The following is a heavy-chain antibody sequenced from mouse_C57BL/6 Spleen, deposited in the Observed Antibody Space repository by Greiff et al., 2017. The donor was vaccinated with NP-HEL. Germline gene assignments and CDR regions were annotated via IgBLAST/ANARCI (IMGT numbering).Heavy chain of an antibody. CDR1: GFSLSTSGMG. V-gene: IGHV8-12*01. Sequence: QVTLKVSGPGILQSSQTLSLTCSFSGFSLSTSGMGVSWIRQPSGKGLEWLAHIYWDDDKRYNPSLKSRLTISKDTSRNQVFLKITRVDTADTATYYCARSSGYIPFGYAMDYWGQGTSVTVSS. CDR3: ARSSGYIPFGYAMDY. CDR2: IYWDDDK. J-gene: IGHJ4*01. D-gene: IGHD3-1*01.